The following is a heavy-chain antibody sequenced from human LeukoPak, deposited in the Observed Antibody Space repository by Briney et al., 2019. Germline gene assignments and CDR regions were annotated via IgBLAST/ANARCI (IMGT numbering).Heavy chain of an antibody. V-gene: IGHV1-8*01. CDR2: MNPNSGNT. J-gene: IGHJ4*02. CDR3: ARGPAYSGSYSDY. Sequence: ASVKVSCKASGYTLTSYDINWVRQAAGQGLEWMGWMNPNSGNTGYAQKFQGRITMARNTSITTAYMELRSLRSDDTAVYYCARGPAYSGSYSDYWGQGTLVTVSS. CDR1: GYTLTSYD. D-gene: IGHD1-26*01.